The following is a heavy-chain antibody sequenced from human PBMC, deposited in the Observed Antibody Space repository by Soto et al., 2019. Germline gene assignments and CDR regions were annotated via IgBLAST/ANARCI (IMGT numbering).Heavy chain of an antibody. CDR2: ISSSGSTI. CDR1: GFTSSSYE. V-gene: IGHV3-48*03. CDR3: ARWVLGNWNYNGMDV. D-gene: IGHD1-20*01. J-gene: IGHJ6*02. Sequence: HPGGSLRLSCAASGFTSSSYEMNWVRQAPGKGLEWVSYISSSGSTIYYADSVKGRFTISRDNAKNSLYLQMNSLRAEDTAVYYCARWVLGNWNYNGMDVWGQGTTVTVSS.